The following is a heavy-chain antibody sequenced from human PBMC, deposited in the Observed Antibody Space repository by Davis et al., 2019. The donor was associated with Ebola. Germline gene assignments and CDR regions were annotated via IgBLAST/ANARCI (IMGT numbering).Heavy chain of an antibody. CDR3: ARDIRFVAAAGVGWFDP. J-gene: IGHJ5*02. V-gene: IGHV1-18*04. CDR2: SSAYNGNT. Sequence: ASVKVSCKASGYSFTNYGISWVRQAPGQGSEWMGWSSAYNGNTNYAQKFQGRVTMTTDTSTSTAYMELRSLRSDDTAVYYCARDIRFVAAAGVGWFDPWGQGTLVTVSS. D-gene: IGHD6-13*01. CDR1: GYSFTNYG.